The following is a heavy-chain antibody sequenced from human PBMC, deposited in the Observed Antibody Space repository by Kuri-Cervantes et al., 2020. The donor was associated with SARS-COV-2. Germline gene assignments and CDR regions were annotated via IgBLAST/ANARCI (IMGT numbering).Heavy chain of an antibody. CDR2: IKQDGSEK. D-gene: IGHD2-2*01. CDR3: ARAPLVPAAIIPSAFDI. Sequence: GESLKISCAASGFTFSSYWMSWVRQAPGKGLEWVANIKQDGSEKYYVDSVKGRFTISRDNAKNSLYLQMNSLRAEDTAVYYCARAPLVPAAIIPSAFDIWGQGTMVTVSS. V-gene: IGHV3-7*01. CDR1: GFTFSSYW. J-gene: IGHJ3*02.